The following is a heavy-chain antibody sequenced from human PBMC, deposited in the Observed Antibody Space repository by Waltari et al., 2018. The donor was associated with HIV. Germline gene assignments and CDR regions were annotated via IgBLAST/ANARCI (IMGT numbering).Heavy chain of an antibody. J-gene: IGHJ4*02. V-gene: IGHV1-2*06. D-gene: IGHD2-8*01. CDR2: INPNSGVT. CDR1: GYTFTDYY. CDR3: ATIPTNPNPDY. Sequence: QVQLVQSGAEVKKPGASVKVSCKASGYTFTDYYIHWVRQAPGQGLECMGRINPNSGVTSYAQKFQGRVTMTRDTSISTAYMDLSRLRSDDTAVYYCATIPTNPNPDYWGQGTLVTVSS.